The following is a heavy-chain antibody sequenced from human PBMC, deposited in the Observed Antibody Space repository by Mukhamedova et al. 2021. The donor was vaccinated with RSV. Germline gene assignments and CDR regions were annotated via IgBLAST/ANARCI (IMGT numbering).Heavy chain of an antibody. CDR3: AREGGGIYDSSSPALDI. Sequence: QWYQRRVTMTRDTSTSTVYMELSSLRSEDTAVYYCAREGGGIYDSSSPALDIWGQGTMVTVSS. J-gene: IGHJ3*02. D-gene: IGHD3-22*01. V-gene: IGHV1-46*01.